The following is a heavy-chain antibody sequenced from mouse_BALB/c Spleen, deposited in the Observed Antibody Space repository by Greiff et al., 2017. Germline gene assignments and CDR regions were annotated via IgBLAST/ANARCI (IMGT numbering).Heavy chain of an antibody. Sequence: VQLQQSGAELVKPGASVKLSCTASGFNINDTYMHWVKQRPEQGLEWIGRIDPANGNTKYDPKFQGKATITADTSSNTAYLQLSSLTSEDTAVYYCAREVRGLDYWGQGTTLTVSS. CDR1: GFNINDTY. V-gene: IGHV14-3*02. D-gene: IGHD2-14*01. J-gene: IGHJ2*01. CDR3: AREVRGLDY. CDR2: IDPANGNT.